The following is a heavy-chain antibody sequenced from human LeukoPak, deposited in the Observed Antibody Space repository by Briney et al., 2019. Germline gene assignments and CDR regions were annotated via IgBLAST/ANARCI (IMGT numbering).Heavy chain of an antibody. D-gene: IGHD5-18*01. Sequence: PGGSLRLSCAASGFTFSSYEMNWVRQAPGKGLEWVSYISSSGSTIYYADSVKGRFTISRDDAKNSLYLQMNSLRAEDTAVYYCAREGGLQLWGFGYWGQGTLVTVSS. CDR2: ISSSGSTI. V-gene: IGHV3-48*03. CDR3: AREGGLQLWGFGY. CDR1: GFTFSSYE. J-gene: IGHJ4*02.